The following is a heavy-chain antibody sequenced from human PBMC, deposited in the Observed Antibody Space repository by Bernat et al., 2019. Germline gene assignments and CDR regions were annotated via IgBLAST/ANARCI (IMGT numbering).Heavy chain of an antibody. J-gene: IGHJ4*02. V-gene: IGHV1-69*08. CDR1: GGTFSSYT. CDR2: IIPILGIA. CDR3: ARDVTIFGVVTADDY. D-gene: IGHD3-3*01. Sequence: QVQLVQSGAEVKKPGSSVKVSCKASGGTFSSYTISWVRQAPGQGLEWMGRIIPILGIANYAQKFQGRVTITTDKSTSTAYMELSSLRSEDTAVYYCARDVTIFGVVTADDYWGQGTLVTVSS.